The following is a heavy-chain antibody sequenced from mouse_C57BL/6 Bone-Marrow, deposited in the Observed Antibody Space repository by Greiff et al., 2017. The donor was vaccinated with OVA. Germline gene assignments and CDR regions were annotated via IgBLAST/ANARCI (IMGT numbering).Heavy chain of an antibody. V-gene: IGHV1-22*01. CDR1: GYTFTDYN. Sequence: EVKLVESGPELVKPGASVKMSCKASGYTFTDYNMHWVKQSHGKSLEWIGYINPNNGGTSYNQKFKGKATLTVNKSSSTAYMELRSLTSEDSAVYYCARKLLWPYYFDYWGQGTTLTVSS. J-gene: IGHJ2*01. D-gene: IGHD2-1*01. CDR3: ARKLLWPYYFDY. CDR2: INPNNGGT.